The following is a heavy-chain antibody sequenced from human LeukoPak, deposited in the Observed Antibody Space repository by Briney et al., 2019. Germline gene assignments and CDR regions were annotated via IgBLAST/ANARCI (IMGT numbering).Heavy chain of an antibody. D-gene: IGHD3-22*01. Sequence: SVKVSCKASGGTFSSYATSWVRQAPGQGLEWMGGIIPIFGTANYAQKFQGRVTITADESTSTAYMELSSLRSEDTAVYYCARHYYDSSGYTHYYYYYGMDVWGQGTTVTVSS. CDR3: ARHYYDSSGYTHYYYYYGMDV. CDR2: IIPIFGTA. J-gene: IGHJ6*02. V-gene: IGHV1-69*13. CDR1: GGTFSSYA.